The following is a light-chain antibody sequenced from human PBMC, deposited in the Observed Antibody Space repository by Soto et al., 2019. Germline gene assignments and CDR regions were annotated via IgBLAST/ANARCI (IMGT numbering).Light chain of an antibody. CDR1: SSDVGGYNY. V-gene: IGLV2-8*01. CDR2: EVT. Sequence: QSVLTQPPSASGSPGQSVTICGTRTSSDVGGYNYVSWYQQHPGKAPKLIIYEVTKRPSGVPDRFSGSKSGNTASLTVSGLQAEDEADYYCSSHAGINNVVFGGGTKVTVL. CDR3: SSHAGINNVV. J-gene: IGLJ3*02.